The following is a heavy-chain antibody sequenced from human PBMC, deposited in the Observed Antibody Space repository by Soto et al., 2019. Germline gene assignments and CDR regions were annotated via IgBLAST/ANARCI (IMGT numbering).Heavy chain of an antibody. Sequence: PGGSLRLSCAASGFTFSGSAMHWVRPASGKGLERVSRIRSKANSYATAYAASVKGRFTISRDDSKNTAYLQMNSLKTEDTAVYYCTRLIKARSSSGSDDYWGQGTLVTSPQ. CDR3: TRLIKARSSSGSDDY. V-gene: IGHV3-73*01. D-gene: IGHD6-6*01. CDR1: GFTFSGSA. CDR2: IRSKANSYAT. J-gene: IGHJ4*02.